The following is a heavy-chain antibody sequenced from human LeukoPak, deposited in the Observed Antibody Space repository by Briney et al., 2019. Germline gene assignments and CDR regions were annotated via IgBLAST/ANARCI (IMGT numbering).Heavy chain of an antibody. CDR2: IYSGGST. Sequence: GGSLGLSCAASGFTVSSNYMSWVRQAPGKGLEWVSVIYSGGSTYYADSVKGRFTISRDNSKNTLYLQMNSLRAEDTAVYYCAGGFDGSYWGENDYWGPGTLVTVSS. CDR3: AGGFDGSYWGENDY. CDR1: GFTVSSNY. D-gene: IGHD1-26*01. J-gene: IGHJ4*02. V-gene: IGHV3-53*01.